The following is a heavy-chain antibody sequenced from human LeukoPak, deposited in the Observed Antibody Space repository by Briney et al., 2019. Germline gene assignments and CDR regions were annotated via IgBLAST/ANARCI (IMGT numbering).Heavy chain of an antibody. CDR3: ARDLLYCSGGSCQDAFDI. CDR1: GYSISSGYY. V-gene: IGHV4-38-2*02. Sequence: SETLSLTCTVSGYSISSGYYWGWIRQPPGKGLEWIGSIHHSGSTYYNPSLKSRVTISVDTSKNQFFLKLSSVTAADTAVYYCARDLLYCSGGSCQDAFDIWGQGTMVTVSS. D-gene: IGHD2-15*01. CDR2: IHHSGST. J-gene: IGHJ3*02.